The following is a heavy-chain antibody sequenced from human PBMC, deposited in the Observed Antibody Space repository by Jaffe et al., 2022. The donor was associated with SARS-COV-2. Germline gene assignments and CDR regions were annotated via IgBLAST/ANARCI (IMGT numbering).Heavy chain of an antibody. V-gene: IGHV3-33*01. CDR1: GFTFSSYG. D-gene: IGHD3-16*01. CDR3: AREGFMRGPFGYYYGMDV. J-gene: IGHJ6*02. Sequence: QVQLVESGGGVVQPGRSLRLSCAASGFTFSSYGMHWVRQAPGKGLEWVAVIWYDGSNKYYADSVKGRFTISRDNSKNTLYLQMNSLRAEDTAVYYCAREGFMRGPFGYYYGMDVWGQGTTVTVSS. CDR2: IWYDGSNK.